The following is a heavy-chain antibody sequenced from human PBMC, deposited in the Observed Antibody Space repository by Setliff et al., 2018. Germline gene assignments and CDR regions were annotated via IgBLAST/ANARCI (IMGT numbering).Heavy chain of an antibody. Sequence: ASVKVSCKASGYTFSSYAMNWLRQAPGQGLEWMGWINTNTGNPSYAQGFTGRFVFSLDTSVSTAYLQISSLKGEDTGVYYCARASRYGTIKYRGDYYMDVWGKGTTVTVSS. CDR1: GYTFSSYA. D-gene: IGHD5-12*01. CDR2: INTNTGNP. CDR3: ARASRYGTIKYRGDYYMDV. V-gene: IGHV7-4-1*02. J-gene: IGHJ6*03.